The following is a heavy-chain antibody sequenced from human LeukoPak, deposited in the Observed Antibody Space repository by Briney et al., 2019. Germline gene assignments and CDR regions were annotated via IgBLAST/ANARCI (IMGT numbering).Heavy chain of an antibody. CDR3: TRWDCTTTGCYPFDY. J-gene: IGHJ4*02. Sequence: GGSLRLSCAASGFTFSGSAIHWVRQASGKGLEWVGRIRDKANSYATAYIASVKGRFTISRVDSKNTAYLQMSSLKTEDTAVYYCTRWDCTTTGCYPFDYWGQGTLVTASS. CDR1: GFTFSGSA. CDR2: IRDKANSYAT. D-gene: IGHD2-2*01. V-gene: IGHV3-73*01.